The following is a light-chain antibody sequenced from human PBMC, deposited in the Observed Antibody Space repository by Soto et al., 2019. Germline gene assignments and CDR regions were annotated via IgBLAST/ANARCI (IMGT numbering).Light chain of an antibody. V-gene: IGKV1-5*03. J-gene: IGKJ5*01. CDR2: KAS. CDR1: QDISSF. Sequence: DIQVTQSPAFLSASVGDRVTITWRASQDISSFLAWYQQKPGKAPKLLIYKASTLKSGVPSRFSGSGSGTEFNHTISSLQTDDFATYYCQQYNSYTITFGQGTRLEIK. CDR3: QQYNSYTIT.